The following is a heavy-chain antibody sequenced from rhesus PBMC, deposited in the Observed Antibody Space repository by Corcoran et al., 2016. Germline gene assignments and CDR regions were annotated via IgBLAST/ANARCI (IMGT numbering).Heavy chain of an antibody. CDR2: INSGGGST. J-gene: IGHJ4*01. V-gene: IGHV3S5*01. Sequence: EVQLVETGGGLVQPGGSLKLSCAASGFTFSSYGMSWVRQAPGKGLEWVSAINSGGGSTYYADSVTGRFTISRDNSKNTLSLQMNSLRAEDTAVYYCAKARYYSSWSLVYWGQGVLVTVSS. D-gene: IGHD6-13*01. CDR3: AKARYYSSWSLVY. CDR1: GFTFSSYG.